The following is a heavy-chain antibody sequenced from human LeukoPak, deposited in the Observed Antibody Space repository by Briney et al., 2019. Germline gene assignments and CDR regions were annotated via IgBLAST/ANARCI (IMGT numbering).Heavy chain of an antibody. J-gene: IGHJ3*02. CDR2: IIPIFGTA. CDR1: GGTFSSYA. D-gene: IGHD2-2*01. Sequence: SVKVSCKASGGTFSSYAISWVRQAPGQGLEWMGGIIPIFGTANYAQKFQGRVTITADESTSTAYMELSSLRSEDTAVYYCARGEDIVVVPAADQAFNIWGQGTMVTVSS. V-gene: IGHV1-69*13. CDR3: ARGEDIVVVPAADQAFNI.